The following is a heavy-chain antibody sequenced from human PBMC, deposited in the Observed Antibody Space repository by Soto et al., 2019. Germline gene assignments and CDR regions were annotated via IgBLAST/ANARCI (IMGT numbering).Heavy chain of an antibody. J-gene: IGHJ4*02. Sequence: PSETLSLTCTVSGGSISSYYWSWIRQPPGKGLEWIGYIYYSGSTNYNPSLKSRVTISVDTSKNQFTLQLTSVTVADTAVYYCATSYGSAWYTFWGQGTQVTVSS. CDR1: GGSISSYY. CDR3: ATSYGSAWYTF. V-gene: IGHV4-59*01. D-gene: IGHD6-13*01. CDR2: IYYSGST.